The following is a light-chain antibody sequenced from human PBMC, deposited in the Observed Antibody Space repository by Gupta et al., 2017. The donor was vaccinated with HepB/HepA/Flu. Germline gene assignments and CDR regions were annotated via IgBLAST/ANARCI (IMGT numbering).Light chain of an antibody. CDR1: SSDIGGSNY. V-gene: IGLV2-14*03. Sequence: QSALTQPASVSGSPGQAITISCTGSSSDIGGSNYVSWYQQHPGKAPKLIISDVSNRPSGVSNRFSGSKSGNTASLIISGLQAEDEAEYFCGSYIRGTFIFGPGTEVSVL. J-gene: IGLJ1*01. CDR3: GSYIRGTFI. CDR2: DVS.